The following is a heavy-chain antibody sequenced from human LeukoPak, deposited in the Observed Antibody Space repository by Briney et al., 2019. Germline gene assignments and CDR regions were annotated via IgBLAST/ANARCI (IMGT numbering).Heavy chain of an antibody. CDR1: GGSISSTTYY. J-gene: IGHJ4*02. Sequence: PSETLSLTCTVSGGSISSTTYYWGWIRQPPGKGLEWIASMHYSGNTYYNPSLSNRVTRSIDTSKNQFSMKLSSVTAADTAVYYCARGPIPYIPFDYWGQGALVTVSS. CDR3: ARGPIPYIPFDY. V-gene: IGHV4-39*07. D-gene: IGHD2-21*01. CDR2: MHYSGNT.